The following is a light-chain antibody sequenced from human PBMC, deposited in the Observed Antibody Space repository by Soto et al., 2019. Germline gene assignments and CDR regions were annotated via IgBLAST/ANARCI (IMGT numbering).Light chain of an antibody. CDR3: QSYDSSLSGSGVV. Sequence: QSVLTQPPSVSGAPGQRVTISCTGSSSNIGAGYDVHWYQLLPGAAPQLLIYDNSNRPSGVPDRFSGSESGTSASLAITGLQAEDEADYYCQSYDSSLSGSGVVFGGGTKLTVL. CDR2: DNS. CDR1: SSNIGAGYD. V-gene: IGLV1-40*01. J-gene: IGLJ2*01.